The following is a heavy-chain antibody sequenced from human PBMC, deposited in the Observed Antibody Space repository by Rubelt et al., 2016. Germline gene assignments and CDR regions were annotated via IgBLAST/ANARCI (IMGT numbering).Heavy chain of an antibody. V-gene: IGHV3-33*01. CDR3: ARQRRHMTSRKSLYGFDV. CDR2: IWSDGSKK. D-gene: IGHD3-10*01. CDR1: YR. J-gene: IGHJ6*02. Sequence: YRMHWVRQAPGKGLEWLAFIWSDGSKKYYTDSVKGRFTISRDNSRSTLYLQLGSLRAEDTAVYYCARQRRHMTSRKSLYGFDVWGQGTTVTVSS.